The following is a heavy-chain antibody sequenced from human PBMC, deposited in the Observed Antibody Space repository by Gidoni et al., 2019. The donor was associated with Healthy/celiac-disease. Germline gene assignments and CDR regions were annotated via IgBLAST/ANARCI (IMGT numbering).Heavy chain of an antibody. D-gene: IGHD6-19*01. J-gene: IGHJ4*02. CDR1: GLTFSSYA. CDR2: ISGSGGST. Sequence: EVQLLESGGGLVYPGGPLRPSCAASGLTFSSYAMSWVRQAPGKGLEWVSAISGSGGSTYYADSVKGRFTISRDNSKNTLYLQMNSLRAEDTAVYYCAKQGNGLVIDYWGQGTLVTVSS. V-gene: IGHV3-23*01. CDR3: AKQGNGLVIDY.